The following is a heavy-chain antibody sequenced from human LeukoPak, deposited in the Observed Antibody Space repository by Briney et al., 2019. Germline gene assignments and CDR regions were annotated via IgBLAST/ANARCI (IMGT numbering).Heavy chain of an antibody. CDR2: IIPIFGTA. D-gene: IGHD6-13*01. V-gene: IGHV1-69*06. CDR3: ARGSSWYDQVDY. J-gene: IGHJ4*02. CDR1: GGTFSSYA. Sequence: SVKVSCKASGGTFSSYAISWVRQAPGQGLEXMGGIIPIFGTANYAQKFQGRVTITADKSTSTAYMELSSLRSEDTAVYYCARGSSWYDQVDYWGQGTLVTVSS.